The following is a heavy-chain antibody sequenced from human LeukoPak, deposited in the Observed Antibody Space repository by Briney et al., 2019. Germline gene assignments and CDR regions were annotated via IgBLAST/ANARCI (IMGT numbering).Heavy chain of an antibody. CDR3: ARDRQAHYFDH. Sequence: PSETLSLSCTVSGGSISSYYWSWIRQPPGKGLEWIGYIYYSGSTSYNPSLKSRVTISVDTSKNQFSLKLSSVTAADTAVYYCARDRQAHYFDHWGQGTLVTVSS. V-gene: IGHV4-59*01. CDR1: GGSISSYY. CDR2: IYYSGST. J-gene: IGHJ4*02.